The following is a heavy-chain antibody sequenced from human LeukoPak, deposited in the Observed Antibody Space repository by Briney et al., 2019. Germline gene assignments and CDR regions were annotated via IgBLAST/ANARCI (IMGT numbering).Heavy chain of an antibody. J-gene: IGHJ4*02. CDR2: IYYSGST. CDR1: GGFNTHYY. V-gene: IGHV4-59*12. CDR3: ARTSGKADY. D-gene: IGHD3-10*01. Sequence: PSETLSLTCSVSGGFNTHYYWSWIRQPPGKGLEWIGSIYYSGSTYYNPSLKSRVTISVDTSKNQFSPKLSSVTAADTAVYYCARTSGKADYWGQGTLVTVSS.